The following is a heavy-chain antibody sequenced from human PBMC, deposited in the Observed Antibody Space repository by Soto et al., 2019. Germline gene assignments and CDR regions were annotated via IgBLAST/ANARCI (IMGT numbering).Heavy chain of an antibody. Sequence: ASVKVSCKASGYTFTSYAIHWVRQAPGQRLEWMGWINAGNGNTKYSQKFQGRVTITRDTSASTAYMELSSLRSEDTAVYYCARSFSSDYYYYMDVWGKGTTVTV. CDR3: ARSFSSDYYYYMDV. CDR2: INAGNGNT. CDR1: GYTFTSYA. V-gene: IGHV1-3*01. D-gene: IGHD3-3*01. J-gene: IGHJ6*03.